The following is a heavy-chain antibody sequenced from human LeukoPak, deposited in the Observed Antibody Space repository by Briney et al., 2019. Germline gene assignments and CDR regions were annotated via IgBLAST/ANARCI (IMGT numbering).Heavy chain of an antibody. CDR3: ARDRGSSWYWGVELDLY. D-gene: IGHD6-13*01. J-gene: IGHJ4*02. Sequence: GGSLRLSCAASGFTFSSYWMSWVRQAPGKGLERVANIKQDGSEKYYVDSVKGRFTISRDNAKNSLYLQMNSLRAEDTAVYYCARDRGSSWYWGVELDLYWGQGTLVTVSS. V-gene: IGHV3-7*01. CDR2: IKQDGSEK. CDR1: GFTFSSYW.